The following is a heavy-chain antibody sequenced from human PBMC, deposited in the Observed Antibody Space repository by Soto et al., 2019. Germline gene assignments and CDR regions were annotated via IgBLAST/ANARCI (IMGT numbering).Heavy chain of an antibody. J-gene: IGHJ3*02. D-gene: IGHD5-12*01. V-gene: IGHV1-69*13. Sequence: SVKVSCKASGGTFSSYAISWVRQAPGQGLEWMGGIIPIFGTANYAQKFQGRVTITADESTSTAYMELSSLRSEDTAVYYCARGRDGYNGDAFDIWGQGPMVTVSS. CDR2: IIPIFGTA. CDR1: GGTFSSYA. CDR3: ARGRDGYNGDAFDI.